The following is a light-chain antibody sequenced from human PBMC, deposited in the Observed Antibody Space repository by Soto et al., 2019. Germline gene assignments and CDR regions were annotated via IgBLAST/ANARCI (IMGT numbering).Light chain of an antibody. CDR1: QGISSY. V-gene: IGKV1-8*01. Sequence: AIRMTQSPSSFSASTGDRVTITCRASQGISSYLAWYQQKPGKAPKLLISAASTLQSGVPSRFRGSGSGTDFTLTISCLQSEDFATYYCQQYYSYPLPFGGGTKVQIK. J-gene: IGKJ4*01. CDR2: AAS. CDR3: QQYYSYPLP.